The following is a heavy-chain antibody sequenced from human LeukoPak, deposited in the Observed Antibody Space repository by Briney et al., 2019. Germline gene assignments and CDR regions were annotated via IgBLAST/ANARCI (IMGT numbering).Heavy chain of an antibody. CDR1: GFTFSSYW. J-gene: IGHJ6*03. V-gene: IGHV3-74*01. CDR2: INSDGSST. CDR3: ARIARSGSYDYYYYMDV. Sequence: GGSLRLSCAASGFTFSSYWMHRVRQAPGKGLVWVSRINSDGSSTSYADSVKGRFTISRDNAKNTLYLQMNSLRAEDTAVYYCARIARSGSYDYYYYMDVWGKGTTVTVSS. D-gene: IGHD1-26*01.